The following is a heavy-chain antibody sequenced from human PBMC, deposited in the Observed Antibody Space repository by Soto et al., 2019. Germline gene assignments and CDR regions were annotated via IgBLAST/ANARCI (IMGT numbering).Heavy chain of an antibody. J-gene: IGHJ4*02. V-gene: IGHV4-34*12. CDR3: ASARWDY. Sequence: SETLSLTCAVSGGSFNANYWSWVRQPPGKGLEWIGEVFHDGKTNYNPSLRGRVTVSADTSKNQFSLKLTSVTAADTAVYYCASARWDYWGQGTQVTVS. CDR2: VFHDGKT. CDR1: GGSFNANY.